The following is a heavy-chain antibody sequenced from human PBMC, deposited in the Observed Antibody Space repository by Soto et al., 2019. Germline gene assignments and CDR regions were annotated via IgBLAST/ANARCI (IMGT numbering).Heavy chain of an antibody. V-gene: IGHV6-1*01. Sequence: SQTLSLTCAISGDSVSSNSAAWNWIRQSPSRGLEWLGRTYYRSKWYNDYAVSVKSRITINPDTSKNQFSLQLNSVTPEDTAVYYCAGDDYYGSGSPTKPFDYWGQGTLVTGSS. D-gene: IGHD3-10*01. CDR3: AGDDYYGSGSPTKPFDY. J-gene: IGHJ4*02. CDR1: GDSVSSNSAA. CDR2: TYYRSKWYN.